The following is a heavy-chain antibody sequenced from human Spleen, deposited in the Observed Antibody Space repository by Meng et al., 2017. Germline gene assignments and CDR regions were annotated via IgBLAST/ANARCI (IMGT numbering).Heavy chain of an antibody. CDR3: ARDLMMVFESLSFYGMDV. D-gene: IGHD2-8*01. CDR1: GYTFTSYG. CDR2: INPSGGST. J-gene: IGHJ6*01. V-gene: IGHV1-46*01. Sequence: ASVKVSCKASGYTFTSYGISWVRQAPGQGLEWMGIINPSGGSTSYAQKFQGRVTMTRDTSTSTVYMELSSLRSEDTAVYYCARDLMMVFESLSFYGMDVWGQGNTV.